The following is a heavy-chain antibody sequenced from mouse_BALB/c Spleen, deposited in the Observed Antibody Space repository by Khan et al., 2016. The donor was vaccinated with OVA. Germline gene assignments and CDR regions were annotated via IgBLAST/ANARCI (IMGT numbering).Heavy chain of an antibody. V-gene: IGHV2-9*02. CDR2: IWAGGST. D-gene: IGHD2-1*01. Sequence: QVRLQQSGPGLVAPSQSLSITCTVSGFSLTSYGVHWVRQPPGKGLEWLGVIWAGGSTNYNSALMSRLSISKDNSKSQVFFKMNSLQTDDTAMYYCARNYDNYVEYFDVWGAGTTVTGSS. CDR1: GFSLTSYG. J-gene: IGHJ1*01. CDR3: ARNYDNYVEYFDV.